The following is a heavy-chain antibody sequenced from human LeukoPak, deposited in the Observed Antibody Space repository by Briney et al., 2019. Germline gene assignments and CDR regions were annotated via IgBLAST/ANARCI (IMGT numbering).Heavy chain of an antibody. V-gene: IGHV3-53*01. J-gene: IGHJ4*02. CDR2: IYSGGGT. CDR3: ARDAGRKDDY. CDR1: GFTVSSSY. Sequence: GGSLRLSCAASGFTVSSSYMTWVRQAPGKGLEWVSVIYSGGGTYYADSVKGRFTISRDNFKNTLYLQMNSLRAEDTAVYYCARDAGRKDDYWGQGTLVTVSS.